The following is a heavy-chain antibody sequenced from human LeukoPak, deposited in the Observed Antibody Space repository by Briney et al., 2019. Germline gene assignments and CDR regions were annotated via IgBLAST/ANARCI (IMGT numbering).Heavy chain of an antibody. J-gene: IGHJ5*02. CDR1: GGSISSGDYY. D-gene: IGHD3-10*01. CDR2: IYYTGTT. CDR3: ARGEEYYVSGSYLRWFDP. Sequence: SQTLSLTCTVSGGSISSGDYYWSWIRQPPGKGLDWTGYIYYTGTTYYNPSLKSRVTISVDTSKHQFSLKLTSVTAADTAVYFCARGEEYYVSGSYLRWFDPWGQGTLVTVSP. V-gene: IGHV4-30-4*01.